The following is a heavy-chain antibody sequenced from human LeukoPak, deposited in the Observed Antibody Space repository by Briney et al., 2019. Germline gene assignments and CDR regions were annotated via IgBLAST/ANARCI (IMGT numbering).Heavy chain of an antibody. CDR2: ISAYSGDA. D-gene: IGHD5-24*01. V-gene: IGHV1-18*01. CDR3: ARAVDGYVFLFDY. CDR1: GYTFTNHA. J-gene: IGHJ4*02. Sequence: ASVKVSCKASGYTFTNHAISWVRQAPGQGLEWMGWISAYSGDAKLAQKFQGRVTMTRDTSTSTVYMELSSLRSEDTAVYYCARAVDGYVFLFDYWGQGTLVTVSS.